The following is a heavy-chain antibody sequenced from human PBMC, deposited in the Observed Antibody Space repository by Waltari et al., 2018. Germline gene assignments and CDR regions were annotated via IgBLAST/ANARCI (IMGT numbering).Heavy chain of an antibody. V-gene: IGHV3-73*01. J-gene: IGHJ6*02. D-gene: IGHD6-13*01. Sequence: EMQLVESGGDLVQPGGSLTLSCAASGFPTSGPSMPGVRQASGKGLEWVGRIKSKVDGDATAYGASVKGRFTISRDDSTNTAYLQMNSLKTEDSAVYYCSRLRYSSTWDGMDVWGQGTTVTVSS. CDR2: IKSKVDGDAT. CDR3: SRLRYSSTWDGMDV. CDR1: GFPTSGPS.